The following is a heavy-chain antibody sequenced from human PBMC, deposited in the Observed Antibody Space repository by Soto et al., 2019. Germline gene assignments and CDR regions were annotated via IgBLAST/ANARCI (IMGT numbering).Heavy chain of an antibody. J-gene: IGHJ5*02. D-gene: IGHD5-18*01. V-gene: IGHV1-2*02. Sequence: HLVQSGAEVKKPGASVKVSCKASRDTSTDYYVHWVRQAPAQKLEWMGWINPNSGGTNFAQKFQGRVTMTGYTSISTVYMELNRLTSDDTEVYYCARGVSRYGTWFDPWGQGTVDSVTS. CDR3: ARGVSRYGTWFDP. CDR2: INPNSGGT. CDR1: RDTSTDYY.